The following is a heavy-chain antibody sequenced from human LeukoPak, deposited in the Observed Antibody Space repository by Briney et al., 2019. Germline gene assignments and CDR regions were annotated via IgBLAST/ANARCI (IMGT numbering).Heavy chain of an antibody. Sequence: GGSLRLSCAASGFTFSSYGMHWVRQAPGKGLEWVAVISYDGSNKYYADSVKGRFTISRDNSKNTLYLQMNSLRAEDTAVYYCAGGSDLGFWGQGTLVTASS. CDR3: AGGSDLGF. CDR2: ISYDGSNK. D-gene: IGHD3-10*01. J-gene: IGHJ4*02. V-gene: IGHV3-30*03. CDR1: GFTFSSYG.